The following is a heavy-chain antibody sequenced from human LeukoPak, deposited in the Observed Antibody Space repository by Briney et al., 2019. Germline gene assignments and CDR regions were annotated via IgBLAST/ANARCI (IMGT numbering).Heavy chain of an antibody. J-gene: IGHJ4*02. CDR3: ARGSEVVTLPAPLAY. CDR1: GFTFSNYW. Sequence: GRSLRLSCAASGFTFSNYWMHWVRQAPGKGLLLVSRINRDGSSLNYADSVKGRFTISRDNAKNTLYLQMNSLRAEDTAVYYCARGSEVVTLPAPLAYWGQGTLVTVSS. D-gene: IGHD2-2*01. CDR2: INRDGSSL. V-gene: IGHV3-74*01.